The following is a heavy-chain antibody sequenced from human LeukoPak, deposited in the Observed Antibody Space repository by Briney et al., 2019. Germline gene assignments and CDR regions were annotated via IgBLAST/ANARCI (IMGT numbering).Heavy chain of an antibody. CDR2: INPSGGST. D-gene: IGHD1-1*01. CDR3: ARDGVNDPSFYYYYYMDV. Sequence: ASVKVSCKASGYSFTRYYMHWVRQAPGQGLEWMGIINPSGGSTSYAQKFQGRVTMTRDMSTSTVYMGLSSLRSEDTAVYYCARDGVNDPSFYYYYYMDVWGKGTTVTVSS. J-gene: IGHJ6*03. V-gene: IGHV1-46*01. CDR1: GYSFTRYY.